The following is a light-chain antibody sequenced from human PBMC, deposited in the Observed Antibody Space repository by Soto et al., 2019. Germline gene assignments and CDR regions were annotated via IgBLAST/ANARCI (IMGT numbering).Light chain of an antibody. CDR3: HKANSFPFT. J-gene: IGKJ3*01. V-gene: IGKV1-12*01. CDR1: QAITRS. Sequence: DIQMTQSPSSVSASVGDRVTITCRASQAITRSLAWYQQKPGEAPKLLIYAASILQSGVPSRFSGSGSGTDLTLPITRLQPKDFETYNGHKANSFPFTFGPGTKG. CDR2: AAS.